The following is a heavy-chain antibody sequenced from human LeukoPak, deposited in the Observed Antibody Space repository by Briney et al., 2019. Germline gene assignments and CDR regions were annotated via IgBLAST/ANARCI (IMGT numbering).Heavy chain of an antibody. Sequence: GGSLRLSCAASGFTVISNYMSWVRQAPGKGLEWVSLIYNGGRTYYADSVKGRFTISRDNSKNTLYLQMNSLRAEDTAIYYCAWYSGFDYWGQGTLVTVSS. CDR3: AWYSGFDY. D-gene: IGHD6-13*01. CDR1: GFTVISNY. J-gene: IGHJ4*02. CDR2: IYNGGRT. V-gene: IGHV3-66*01.